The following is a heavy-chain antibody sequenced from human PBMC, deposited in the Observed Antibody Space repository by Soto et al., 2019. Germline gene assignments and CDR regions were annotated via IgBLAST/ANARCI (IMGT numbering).Heavy chain of an antibody. J-gene: IGHJ4*02. D-gene: IGHD1-26*01. Sequence: SQTLSLTCGISGDSVSSNSAAWNWLRQSPSRGLEWLGRTYYRSKWYNDYAVSVESRITINPDTSKNHFSLQLNFVTPEDTAVYFCARGEQYSGRIFDYWGQGTLVTVSA. CDR3: ARGEQYSGRIFDY. V-gene: IGHV6-1*01. CDR2: TYYRSKWYN. CDR1: GDSVSSNSAA.